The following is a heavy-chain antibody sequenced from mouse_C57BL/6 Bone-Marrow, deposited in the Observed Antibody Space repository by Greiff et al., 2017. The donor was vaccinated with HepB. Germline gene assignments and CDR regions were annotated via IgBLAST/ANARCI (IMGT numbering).Heavy chain of an antibody. CDR2: INPSSGYT. V-gene: IGHV1-7*01. CDR3: ASGDGNYFFAY. CDR1: GYTFTSYW. D-gene: IGHD2-1*01. J-gene: IGHJ3*01. Sequence: VQLQQSGAELVKPGASVKLSCKASGYTFTSYWMQWVKQRPGQGLEWIGYINPSSGYTKYNQKFKDKATLTADKSSSTAYMQLSSLTSEDSAVYYCASGDGNYFFAYWGRGTLITVSA.